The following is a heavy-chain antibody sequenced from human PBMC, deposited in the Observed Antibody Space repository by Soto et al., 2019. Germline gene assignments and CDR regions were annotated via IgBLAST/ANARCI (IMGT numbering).Heavy chain of an antibody. CDR3: ARGLVGAAYFDY. CDR1: GGSFSGYY. CDR2: INHSGST. D-gene: IGHD1-26*01. Sequence: QVQLQQWGAGLLKPSETLSLTCAVYGGSFSGYYWSWIRQPPGKGLEWIGEINHSGSTNYNPSLKIRVTISVETTKNQFALKLSSVTAADTAVYYCARGLVGAAYFDYWGQGTLVTVSS. V-gene: IGHV4-34*01. J-gene: IGHJ4*02.